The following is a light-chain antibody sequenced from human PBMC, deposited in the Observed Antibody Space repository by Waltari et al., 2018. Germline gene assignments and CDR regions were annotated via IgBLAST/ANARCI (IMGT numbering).Light chain of an antibody. Sequence: EIVLTQSPVTLSLSPGERATLSCRASQSISTYLAWYQHKPGQAPRLVIYEASNRATGIPARFSGSGSGTDFTLTITSLEPEDFAFYYCQQRSNWPPLTFGGGTKVEIK. CDR2: EAS. V-gene: IGKV3-11*01. CDR3: QQRSNWPPLT. CDR1: QSISTY. J-gene: IGKJ4*01.